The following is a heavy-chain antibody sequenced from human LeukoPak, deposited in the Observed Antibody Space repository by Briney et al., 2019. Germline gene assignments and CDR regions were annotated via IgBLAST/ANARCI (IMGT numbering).Heavy chain of an antibody. J-gene: IGHJ5*02. CDR2: IYYSAGT. CDR3: ARRRATMSRNWFDP. Sequence: PSETLSLTCTVTGGSFSSSSYYWSWIRQPPGKGLEWIGYIYYSAGTNYNPSLKSRVTISVDTSKNQFSLKLTSVTAADTAVYYCARRRATMSRNWFDPWGQGTLVTVFS. V-gene: IGHV4-61*01. D-gene: IGHD5-12*01. CDR1: GGSFSSSSYY.